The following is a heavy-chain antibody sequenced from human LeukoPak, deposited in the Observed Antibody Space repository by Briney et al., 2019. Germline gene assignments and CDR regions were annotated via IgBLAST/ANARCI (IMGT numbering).Heavy chain of an antibody. Sequence: GGSLRLSCAASGFTFSSYWMHWVRQAPGKGLVWVSRINSDGNSTSYADSVKGRFTISRDNAKNTLYLQMNSLRDEDTAVYYCARVFSSGYPYFDYWGQGALVTVSS. CDR2: INSDGNST. J-gene: IGHJ4*02. CDR1: GFTFSSYW. V-gene: IGHV3-74*01. CDR3: ARVFSSGYPYFDY. D-gene: IGHD3-22*01.